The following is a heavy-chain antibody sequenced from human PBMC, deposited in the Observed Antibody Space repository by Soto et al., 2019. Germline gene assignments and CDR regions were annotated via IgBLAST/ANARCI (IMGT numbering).Heavy chain of an antibody. V-gene: IGHV3-30-3*01. Sequence: QVQLVESGGGVVQPGRSLSLSCAASGFTLSNYAIHWVRQAPGKGLEWVAVISYDGSNKYYADSVKGRFTISRDNSRNTLYLQLNSLRAEDTAVYYCARDVVAGAYGFTNPYFDCWGQGTLVTVSS. CDR3: ARDVVAGAYGFTNPYFDC. D-gene: IGHD4-17*01. J-gene: IGHJ4*02. CDR1: GFTLSNYA. CDR2: ISYDGSNK.